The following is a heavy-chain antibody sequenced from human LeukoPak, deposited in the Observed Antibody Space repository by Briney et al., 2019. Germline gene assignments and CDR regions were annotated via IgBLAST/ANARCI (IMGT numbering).Heavy chain of an antibody. J-gene: IGHJ5*02. CDR1: GYTFTRYG. D-gene: IGHD1-7*01. Sequence: ASVKVSCKASGYTFTRYGISWGRQAPGQGLEWVGGISACNGYTNYAQKLQGRGTMTTDTSTSTAYMELRSPRSDNTAVYYCARDLNNWNYGGKNWFDPWGQGTLVTVSS. CDR2: ISACNGYT. V-gene: IGHV1-18*01. CDR3: ARDLNNWNYGGKNWFDP.